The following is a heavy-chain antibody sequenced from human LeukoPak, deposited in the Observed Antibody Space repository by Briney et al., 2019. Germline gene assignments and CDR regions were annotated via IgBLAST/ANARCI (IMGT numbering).Heavy chain of an antibody. CDR2: IYYSGST. J-gene: IGHJ5*01. V-gene: IGHV4-59*01. Sequence: NSSETLSITCIVSGGSISNYYWSWIRQPPGKGLEWIGYIYYSGSTNYNPSLRSRLTISVDSSKNQFSLRLSSVTAADTAVYYCARGGGWYDSWGQGTLVTVSS. CDR1: GGSISNYY. CDR3: ARGGGWYDS. D-gene: IGHD4-23*01.